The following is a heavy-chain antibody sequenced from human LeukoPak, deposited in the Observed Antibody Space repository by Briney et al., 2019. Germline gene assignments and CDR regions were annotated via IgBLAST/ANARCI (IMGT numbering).Heavy chain of an antibody. CDR2: ISSSYNYI. CDR1: GFTVSSYS. CDR3: AKEPRGSSSRLIYFDY. D-gene: IGHD6-13*01. J-gene: IGHJ4*02. V-gene: IGHV3-21*04. Sequence: GGSLRLSCAASGFTVSSYSMNWVRQAPGKGLEWVSSISSSYNYIYYADSVKGRFTISRDNAKNSLYLQMNSLRAEDTAVYYCAKEPRGSSSRLIYFDYWGQGTLVTVSS.